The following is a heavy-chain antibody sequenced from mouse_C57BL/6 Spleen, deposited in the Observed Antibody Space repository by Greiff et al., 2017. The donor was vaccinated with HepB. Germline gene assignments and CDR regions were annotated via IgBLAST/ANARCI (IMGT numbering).Heavy chain of an antibody. V-gene: IGHV1-82*01. CDR1: GYAFSSSW. J-gene: IGHJ1*03. Sequence: VQLQQSGPELVKPGASVKISCKASGYAFSSSWMNWVKQRPGKGLEWIGRIYPGDGDTNYNGKFKGKATLTADKSSSTAYMQLSSLTSEDSAVYFCAREEITTVVGYFDVWGTGTTVTVSS. CDR3: AREEITTVVGYFDV. CDR2: IYPGDGDT. D-gene: IGHD1-1*01.